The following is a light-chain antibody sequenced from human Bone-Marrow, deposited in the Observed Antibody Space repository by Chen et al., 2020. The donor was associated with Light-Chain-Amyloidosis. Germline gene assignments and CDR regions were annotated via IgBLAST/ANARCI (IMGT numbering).Light chain of an antibody. J-gene: IGLJ2*01. V-gene: IGLV3-25*03. CDR3: QSADSSGTYEVI. CDR1: DLPTKY. CDR2: RDT. Sequence: SYELTQPPSVSVSPGQTASITCSGDDLPTKYVYWYQQKPGQAPVLVIHRDTERPSGISERFSGSSSGTTATLTISGAQAEDEADYHCQSADSSGTYEVIFGGGTKLTVL.